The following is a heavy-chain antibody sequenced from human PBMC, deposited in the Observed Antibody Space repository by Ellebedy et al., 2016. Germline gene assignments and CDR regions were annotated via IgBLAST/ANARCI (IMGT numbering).Heavy chain of an antibody. V-gene: IGHV3-11*06. CDR1: GFTFSDYY. J-gene: IGHJ6*02. D-gene: IGHD2-15*01. Sequence: SLKISCAASGFTFSDYYMSWIRQAPGKGLEWVSYISGSSTYTNYADSVKGRFTISRDNAKNSLYLQMNSLTAEDTAGYYCARDGKEDAGRDIVVVVAAHYYYGMDVWGQGTTVIVSS. CDR3: ARDGKEDAGRDIVVVVAAHYYYGMDV. CDR2: ISGSSTYT.